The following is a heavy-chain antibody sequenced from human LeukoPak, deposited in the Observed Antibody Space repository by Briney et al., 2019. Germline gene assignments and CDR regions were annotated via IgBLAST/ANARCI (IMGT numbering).Heavy chain of an antibody. CDR2: IYPGDSDT. Sequence: GESLKISCKGSGYSFTSYWIGWVRRMPGKGLEWMGIIYPGDSDTRYSPSFQGQVTISADKSISTAYLQWSSLKASDTAMYYCARHGITMVRGVILLYGMDVWGQGTTVTVPS. D-gene: IGHD3-10*01. J-gene: IGHJ6*02. V-gene: IGHV5-51*01. CDR3: ARHGITMVRGVILLYGMDV. CDR1: GYSFTSYW.